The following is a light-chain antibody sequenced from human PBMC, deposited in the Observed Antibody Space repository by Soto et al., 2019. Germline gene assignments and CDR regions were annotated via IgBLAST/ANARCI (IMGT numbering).Light chain of an antibody. CDR2: RNN. CDR1: SPNLGSNY. V-gene: IGLV1-47*01. J-gene: IGLJ3*02. CDR3: AAWDDSLSGWV. Sequence: QPVLTQPPSASGTPGQRVTISCSGSSPNLGSNYVYWYQQLPGTAPKLLIYRNNQRPSGVPDRFSGSKSGTSASLAISGLRSEDEADYYCAAWDDSLSGWVFGGGTKLTVL.